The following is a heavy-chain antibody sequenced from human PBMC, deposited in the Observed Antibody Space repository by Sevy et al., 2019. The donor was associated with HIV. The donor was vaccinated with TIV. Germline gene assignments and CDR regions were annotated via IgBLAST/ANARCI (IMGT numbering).Heavy chain of an antibody. J-gene: IGHJ3*02. V-gene: IGHV3-30*02. Sequence: GGSLRLSCAASGFTFRSYGMHWVCQAPGKGLEWVAFTRYDGTTKYYADSVKGRFTISRDNSKNTVYLQMNSLRVEDTAVYYCAKGLGMVQGALLSDDIWGQGTMVTVSS. CDR2: TRYDGTTK. D-gene: IGHD3-10*01. CDR1: GFTFRSYG. CDR3: AKGLGMVQGALLSDDI.